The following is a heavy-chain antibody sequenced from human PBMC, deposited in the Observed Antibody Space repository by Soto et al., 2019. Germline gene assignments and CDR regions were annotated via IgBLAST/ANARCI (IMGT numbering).Heavy chain of an antibody. CDR3: ARAQDGYCSSTCCRNWFDP. CDR1: GGSISSGGYS. V-gene: IGHV4-30-2*01. D-gene: IGHD2-2*03. CDR2: IYHSGST. Sequence: QLQLQESGSGLVKPSQTLSLTCAVSGGSISSGGYSWSWIRQPPGPGLEWLGYIYHSGSTYYNPSLKSRVTRSVDRSKNPFSLKLSSVTAADTAVYYCARAQDGYCSSTCCRNWFDPWGQGPLVTVSS. J-gene: IGHJ5*02.